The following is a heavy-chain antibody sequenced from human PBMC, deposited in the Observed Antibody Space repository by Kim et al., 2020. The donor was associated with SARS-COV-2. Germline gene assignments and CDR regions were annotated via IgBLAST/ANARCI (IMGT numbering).Heavy chain of an antibody. CDR3: ANGIFTIFGLHS. V-gene: IGHV3-23*01. Sequence: YDHDAVKGRCTSTRDNSKNTLYLRMNGLRTEDTAVYYCANGIFTIFGLHSWGQGTLVTVSS. J-gene: IGHJ4*02. D-gene: IGHD3-3*01.